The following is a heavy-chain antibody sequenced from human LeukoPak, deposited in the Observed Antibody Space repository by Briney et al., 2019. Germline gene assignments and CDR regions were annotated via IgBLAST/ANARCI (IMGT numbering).Heavy chain of an antibody. Sequence: SETLSLTCTVSGGSISSGGYYWRWIRQPPGKGLEWIGYIYHSGSTYYNPSLKSRVTITVDRSKNQFSLKLSSVTAADTAVYYCARKWDLQAFDIWGQGTMVTVSS. D-gene: IGHD1-26*01. CDR3: ARKWDLQAFDI. CDR1: GGSISSGGYY. CDR2: IYHSGST. V-gene: IGHV4-30-2*01. J-gene: IGHJ3*02.